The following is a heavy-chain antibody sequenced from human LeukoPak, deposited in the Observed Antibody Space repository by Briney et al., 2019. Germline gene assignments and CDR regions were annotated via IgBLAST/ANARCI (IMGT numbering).Heavy chain of an antibody. V-gene: IGHV1-2*02. J-gene: IGHJ5*02. D-gene: IGHD3-3*01. Sequence: ASVKVSCKASGYTLSGYDIDWVRQAPGQGLEWMGLINPHTGAANYSHKFQGRVTMTRDTSISTAYMHLTRLKFDDTATYYCARGKSGYSPWGQGTPVTVSS. CDR2: INPHTGAA. CDR3: ARGKSGYSP. CDR1: GYTLSGYD.